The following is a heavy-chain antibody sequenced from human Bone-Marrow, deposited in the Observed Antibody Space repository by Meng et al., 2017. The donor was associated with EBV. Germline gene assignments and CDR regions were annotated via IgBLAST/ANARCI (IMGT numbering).Heavy chain of an antibody. V-gene: IGHV3-23*01. CDR1: GFTFSSYA. Sequence: ELQLLESGGGLVQPGGSLRLCCAASGFTFSSYAMSWVRQAPGKGLEWVSAISGSGGSTYYADSVKGRFTISRDNSKNTLYLQMNSLRAEDTAVYYCAKNIDGSSWYNWFDPWDEGPLGTVDS. D-gene: IGHD6-13*01. J-gene: IGHJ5*02. CDR2: ISGSGGST. CDR3: AKNIDGSSWYNWFDP.